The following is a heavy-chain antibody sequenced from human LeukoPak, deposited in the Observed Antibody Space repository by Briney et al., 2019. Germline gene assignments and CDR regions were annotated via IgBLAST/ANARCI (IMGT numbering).Heavy chain of an antibody. D-gene: IGHD1-7*01. CDR3: ASIRFTNYNRVFDF. CDR2: IYYSGST. CDR1: GGSISSYY. V-gene: IGHV4-59*05. Sequence: PSETLSLTCTVSGGSISSYYWSWIRQPPGMGLEWIGSIYYSGSTNYNPSLKSRVTISVDTSKNQFSLKLSSVTAADTAIYYCASIRFTNYNRVFDFWGQGTPVTVSS. J-gene: IGHJ4*02.